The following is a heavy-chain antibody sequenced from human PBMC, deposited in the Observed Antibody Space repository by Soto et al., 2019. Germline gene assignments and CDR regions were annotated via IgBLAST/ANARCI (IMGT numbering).Heavy chain of an antibody. CDR1: GGSISSSTYY. D-gene: IGHD3-22*01. CDR3: TRSNSGYYKWFDP. V-gene: IGHV4-39*01. J-gene: IGHJ5*02. Sequence: HLQLQESGPGLVKPSETLSLTCTVSGGSISSSTYYWGWIRQPPGKGLEWIANIYYSGSTYYNPSLKSRVTISVDTSTNQFSLKLNSVTAAATAVYYCTRSNSGYYKWFDPWGQGTLVTVSS. CDR2: IYYSGST.